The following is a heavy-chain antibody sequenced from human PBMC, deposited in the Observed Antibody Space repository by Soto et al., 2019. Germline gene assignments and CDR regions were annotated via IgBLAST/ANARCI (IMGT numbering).Heavy chain of an antibody. CDR3: AKDSAGDSGYDYVLYGMDV. J-gene: IGHJ6*02. Sequence: GGSLRLSCAASGFTFSSYAMSWVRQAPGKGLEWVSAISGSGGSTYYADSVKGRFTISRDNSKNTLYLQMNSLRAEDTAVYYCAKDSAGDSGYDYVLYGMDVWGQGTTVTVSS. CDR1: GFTFSSYA. V-gene: IGHV3-23*01. CDR2: ISGSGGST. D-gene: IGHD5-12*01.